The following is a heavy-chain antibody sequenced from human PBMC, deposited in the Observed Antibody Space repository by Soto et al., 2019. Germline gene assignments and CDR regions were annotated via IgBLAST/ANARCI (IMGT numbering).Heavy chain of an antibody. V-gene: IGHV3-7*04. CDR1: GFTFSIYW. J-gene: IGHJ4*01. CDR3: ATGDRGYRNAFD. Sequence: GGSLRLSCAASGFTFSIYWMSWVRQAPGKGLEWVANINQDGSEKYYVDSVKGRFTFSRDNAKNSMSLQMNSLRAEDTAVYYCATGDRGYRNAFDWGRGTLVTVSS. CDR2: INQDGSEK. D-gene: IGHD5-18*01.